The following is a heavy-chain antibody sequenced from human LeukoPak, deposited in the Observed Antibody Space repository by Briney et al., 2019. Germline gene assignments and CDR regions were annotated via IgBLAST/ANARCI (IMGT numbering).Heavy chain of an antibody. J-gene: IGHJ4*02. D-gene: IGHD3-10*01. Sequence: GGSLRLSCTVSGFTFNNYAMAWVRQAPGKGLEWVALISGNGDNSYYAESVQGRFTISRDNSKKTLSLQMKNLRAEDTAVYYCARLWFRYYFESWGQGTLVTVPS. CDR3: ARLWFRYYFES. V-gene: IGHV3-23*01. CDR2: ISGNGDNS. CDR1: GFTFNNYA.